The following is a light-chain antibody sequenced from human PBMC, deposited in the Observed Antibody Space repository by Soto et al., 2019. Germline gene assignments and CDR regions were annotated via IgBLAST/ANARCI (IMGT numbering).Light chain of an antibody. V-gene: IGLV1-51*01. Sequence: QSALTQPPSVSAAPGQKVTISCSGSSSNIGNNYVSWYQQLPGTAPKLLIYDNNKRPSGIPDRCSGSKSGTSATLGITGLQTGDDADYYCGTWDTSLSAVLFGGGTKLTVL. J-gene: IGLJ2*01. CDR2: DNN. CDR3: GTWDTSLSAVL. CDR1: SSNIGNNY.